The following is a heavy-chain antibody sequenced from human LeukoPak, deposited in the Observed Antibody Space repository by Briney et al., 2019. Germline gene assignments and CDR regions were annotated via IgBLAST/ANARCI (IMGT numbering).Heavy chain of an antibody. CDR3: ARDLEYLYPGGAFDI. V-gene: IGHV1-2*02. CDR1: GYTFTGYY. CDR2: INPNSGGT. D-gene: IGHD3-16*01. Sequence: ASVKVSCKASGYTFTGYYMHWVRQAPGQGLEWMGWINPNSGGTNYAQKFQGRVTMTRDTSISTAYMELSRLRSDDTAVYYCARDLEYLYPGGAFDIWCQGTMVTVSS. J-gene: IGHJ3*02.